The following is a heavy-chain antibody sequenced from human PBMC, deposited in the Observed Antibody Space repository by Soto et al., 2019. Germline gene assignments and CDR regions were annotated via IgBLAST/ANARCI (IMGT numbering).Heavy chain of an antibody. V-gene: IGHV3-33*01. D-gene: IGHD5-12*01. CDR2: IWYDGSNK. CDR3: ARIGEGYANYFGY. CDR1: GFTFSSYG. Sequence: GGSLRLSCAASGFTFSSYGMHWVRQAPGKGLEWVAVIWYDGSNKYYADSVKGRFTISRDNSKNTLYLQMNSLRAEDTAVYYCARIGEGYANYFGYWGQGTLVTVSS. J-gene: IGHJ4*02.